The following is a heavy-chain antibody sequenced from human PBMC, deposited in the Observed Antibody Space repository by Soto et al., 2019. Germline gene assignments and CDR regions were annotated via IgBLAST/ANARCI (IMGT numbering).Heavy chain of an antibody. J-gene: IGHJ6*02. D-gene: IGHD2-15*01. CDR1: GFIFKNYA. CDR2: ITRDGYNK. V-gene: IGHV3-30*04. CDR3: ARDLRGYCSGGSCYEPYYGMDV. Sequence: GGSLRLSCAVSGFIFKNYALNWVRQAPGKGLEWVASITRDGYNKYYADSVKGRFTISRDNSKNTLYLQMNSLRAEDTAVYYCARDLRGYCSGGSCYEPYYGMDVWGQGTTVTVSS.